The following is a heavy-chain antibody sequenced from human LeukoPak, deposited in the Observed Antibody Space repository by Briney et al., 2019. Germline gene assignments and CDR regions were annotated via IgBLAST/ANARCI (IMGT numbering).Heavy chain of an antibody. D-gene: IGHD2-15*01. J-gene: IGHJ6*02. CDR1: GFTFSSYA. Sequence: GGSLRLSCAASGFTFSSYAMHWVRQAPGKGLEWVAVISYDGSNKYYADSVKGRFTISRVNSKNTLYLQMNSLRAEDTAVYYCASGGSGSCYSGDFCYYYGMDVWGQGTTVTVSS. CDR2: ISYDGSNK. CDR3: ASGGSGSCYSGDFCYYYGMDV. V-gene: IGHV3-30-3*01.